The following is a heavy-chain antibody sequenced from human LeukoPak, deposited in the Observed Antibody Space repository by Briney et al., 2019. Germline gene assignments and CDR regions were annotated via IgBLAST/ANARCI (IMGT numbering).Heavy chain of an antibody. CDR3: ARRFYCSSTSCPYGMDV. V-gene: IGHV4-59*01. CDR1: GGSISSYY. D-gene: IGHD2-2*01. CDR2: IYFSGST. J-gene: IGHJ6*02. Sequence: SETLSLTCTVSGGSISSYYCSWIRQPPGKGLEWIGYIYFSGSTNYNPSLESRVTISVDTSKNQFSLKLSSVTAADTAVYYCARRFYCSSTSCPYGMDVWGQGTTVTVSS.